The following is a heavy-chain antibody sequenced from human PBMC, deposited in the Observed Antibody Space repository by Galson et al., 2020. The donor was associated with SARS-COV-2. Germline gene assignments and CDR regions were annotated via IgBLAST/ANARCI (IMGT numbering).Heavy chain of an antibody. D-gene: IGHD5-18*01. CDR2: IYTSGST. CDR1: GGSINNYY. CDR3: AREGRYTYGHIGWFDP. Sequence: SETLSLTCNVSGGSINNYYWGWIRQPAGKGLEWIGRIYTSGSTNYNPSLKGRVIMSIDTSKKKFSLNLTSVTAADTAVYYCAREGRYTYGHIGWFDPWGQGTLVIVSS. J-gene: IGHJ5*02. V-gene: IGHV4-4*07.